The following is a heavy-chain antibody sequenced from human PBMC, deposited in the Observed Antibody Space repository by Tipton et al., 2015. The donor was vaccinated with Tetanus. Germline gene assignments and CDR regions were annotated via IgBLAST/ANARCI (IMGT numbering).Heavy chain of an antibody. CDR2: IYYYTQRT. CDR3: ARGLPREPFYLDY. J-gene: IGHJ4*02. CDR1: GASINAGGYL. Sequence: TLSLTCNVSGASINAGGYLWTWVRQHPGKGLEWIGNIYYYTQRTSHTPSLDSPVSISVDTSKNQFSLRLNSVTAADTAVYYCARGLPREPFYLDYWGQGKQVTVSS. D-gene: IGHD1-26*01. V-gene: IGHV4-31*01.